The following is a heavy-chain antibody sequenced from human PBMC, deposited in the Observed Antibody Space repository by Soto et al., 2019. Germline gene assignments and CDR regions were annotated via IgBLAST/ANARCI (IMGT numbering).Heavy chain of an antibody. CDR3: ARGAVRYCSGGSCPGGY. J-gene: IGHJ4*02. D-gene: IGHD2-15*01. CDR1: GYTFTSYY. Sequence: ASVKVSCKASGYTFTSYYIHWVRHAPGQGLEWMGVINPSGGSTSYAQNFQGRVTMTRDTSTSTVYMELSSLRSEDTAVYYCARGAVRYCSGGSCPGGYWGQGTLVTVSS. V-gene: IGHV1-46*01. CDR2: INPSGGST.